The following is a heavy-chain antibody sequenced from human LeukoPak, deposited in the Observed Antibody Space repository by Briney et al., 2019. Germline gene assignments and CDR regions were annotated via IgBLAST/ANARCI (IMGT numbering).Heavy chain of an antibody. J-gene: IGHJ4*02. CDR1: GGSISSYY. CDR3: ARGSPAIFGVVIMNFGVDY. D-gene: IGHD3-3*01. CDR2: IYYSGST. V-gene: IGHV4-59*01. Sequence: SETLSLTRSVSGGSISSYYWSWIRQPPGKGLEWIGYIYYSGSTNYNPSLKSRVTISVDTSKNQFSLKLRSVTAADTAVYYCARGSPAIFGVVIMNFGVDYWGQGALVTVSS.